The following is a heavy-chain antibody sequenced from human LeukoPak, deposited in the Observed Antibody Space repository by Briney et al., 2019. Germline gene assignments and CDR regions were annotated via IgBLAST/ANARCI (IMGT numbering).Heavy chain of an antibody. CDR2: IRNKASTYAT. D-gene: IGHD2-21*02. J-gene: IGHJ4*02. Sequence: GGSLRLSCAAPGFSLTDSSVHWVRQASGKGLEWLGRIRNKASTYATAYAASVRGRFTISRDDSKHTAYLQMNSLKTDDTAVYYCTANGDNSDFWGQGTLVTVSS. V-gene: IGHV3-73*01. CDR1: GFSLTDSS. CDR3: TANGDNSDF.